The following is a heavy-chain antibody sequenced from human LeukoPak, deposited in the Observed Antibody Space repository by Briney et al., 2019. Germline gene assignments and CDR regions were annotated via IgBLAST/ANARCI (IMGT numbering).Heavy chain of an antibody. D-gene: IGHD6-19*01. V-gene: IGHV1-69*04. CDR1: GGTFSSYA. J-gene: IGHJ5*02. CDR3: AREDSSGWSASWFDP. CDR2: IIPILGIA. Sequence: SVKVSCKASGGTFSSYAISWVRQAPGQGLEWMGRIIPILGIANYAQKFQGRVTITADKSTSTAYMELSSLRSEDTAVYYCAREDSSGWSASWFDPWGQGTLVTVSS.